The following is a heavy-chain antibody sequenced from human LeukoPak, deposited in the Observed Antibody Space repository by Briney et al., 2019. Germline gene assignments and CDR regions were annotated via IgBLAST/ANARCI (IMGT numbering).Heavy chain of an antibody. V-gene: IGHV4-4*02. Sequence: SETLSLTCAVSGGSISSFQWWSWVRQTPEKGLEWIGEIHLGGTTFYNPSLKSRVSMSIDKSKNQFSLNLNSVTAADTAVYYCARVISSAWRQNDLWGQGTLVTVSS. D-gene: IGHD3-22*01. CDR3: ARVISSAWRQNDL. CDR2: IHLGGTT. J-gene: IGHJ5*02. CDR1: GGSISSFQW.